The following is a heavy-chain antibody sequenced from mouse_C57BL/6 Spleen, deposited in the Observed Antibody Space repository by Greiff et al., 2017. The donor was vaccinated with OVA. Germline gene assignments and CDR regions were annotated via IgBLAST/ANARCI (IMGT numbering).Heavy chain of an antibody. D-gene: IGHD2-4*01. CDR1: GYTFTDYY. CDR3: ARYYDCDGFAY. CDR2: INPYNGGT. J-gene: IGHJ3*01. Sequence: EVQLQQSGPVLVKPGASVKMSCKASGYTFTDYYMNWVKQSHGKSLEWIGVINPYNGGTSYNQKFKGKATLTVDKSSSTAYMELNSLTSEDSAVYYCARYYDCDGFAYWGQGTLVTVSA. V-gene: IGHV1-19*01.